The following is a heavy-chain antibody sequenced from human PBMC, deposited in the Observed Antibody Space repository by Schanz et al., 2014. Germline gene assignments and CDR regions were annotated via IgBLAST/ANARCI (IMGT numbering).Heavy chain of an antibody. CDR1: GLTFSSAW. CDR2: LKSKTDGGTT. D-gene: IGHD6-6*01. J-gene: IGHJ4*01. V-gene: IGHV3-15*01. CDR3: TTDRGITVRPLFDY. Sequence: VQLLESGGGVVQPGGSLRLSCAVSGLTFSSAWMGWVRQAPGKGLEWVGRLKSKTDGGTTDYAAPVKGRFTISRDDSKNTLYLQMNFLKTEDTAVYFCTTDRGITVRPLFDYWGHGTLVTVAS.